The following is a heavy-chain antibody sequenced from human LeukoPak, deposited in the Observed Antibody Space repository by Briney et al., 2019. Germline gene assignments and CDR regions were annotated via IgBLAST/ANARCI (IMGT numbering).Heavy chain of an antibody. CDR1: GDSVTSGI. CDR2: TYYRSKWYN. D-gene: IGHD5-12*01. V-gene: IGHV6-1*01. Sequence: SQTLSLTCAISGDSVTSGIWNWIRQSPSRGLEWLGRTYYRSKWYNDYAVSVKSRITINPDTSKNQFSLQLNSVTPEDTAVYYCARVGATSWFDPWGQGTLVTVSS. CDR3: ARVGATSWFDP. J-gene: IGHJ5*02.